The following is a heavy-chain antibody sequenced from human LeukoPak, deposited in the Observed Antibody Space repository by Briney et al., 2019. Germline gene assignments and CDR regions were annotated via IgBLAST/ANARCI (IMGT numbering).Heavy chain of an antibody. CDR3: ARALDTTMDYYYYYYMDV. J-gene: IGHJ6*03. CDR2: MNPNSGNT. Sequence: ASVKVSCKASGYTFTSYDINWVRQATGQGLEWMGWMNPNSGNTGYAQKFQGRVTITRNTSISTAYMELSSLRSEDTAVYYCARALDTTMDYYYYYYMDVWGKGTTVTVSS. D-gene: IGHD5-18*01. V-gene: IGHV1-8*03. CDR1: GYTFTSYD.